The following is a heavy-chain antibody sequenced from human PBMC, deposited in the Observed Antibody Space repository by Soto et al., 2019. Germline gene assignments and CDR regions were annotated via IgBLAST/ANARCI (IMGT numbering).Heavy chain of an antibody. CDR2: IIPIFGTP. Sequence: QVQLVQSGAEVKKPGSSVKVSCKASGGIFSTYAISWLRRAPGQGLEWMGGIIPIFGTPNYAQRFQGRVTITADESTSTAYMELSRLRSEDTAVYYCARDRDYYGSGNYYNRIDFWGQGTLFTVSS. CDR1: GGIFSTYA. V-gene: IGHV1-69*01. J-gene: IGHJ4*02. CDR3: ARDRDYYGSGNYYNRIDF. D-gene: IGHD3-10*01.